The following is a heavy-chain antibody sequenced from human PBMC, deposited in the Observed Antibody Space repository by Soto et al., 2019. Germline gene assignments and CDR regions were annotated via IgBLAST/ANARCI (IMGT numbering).Heavy chain of an antibody. CDR3: ARGKRPLAMFFDY. Sequence: QVQLQGSGPGLVKPSQTLSLTCANTGGSITSGAYFWTWIRQLPGKGLEWIGHISYSGNTDYNPSLKSRVTLSRDTSKNQFSLTLSAVTAADTAVYYYARGKRPLAMFFDYWGQGTLVTVSS. CDR2: ISYSGNT. V-gene: IGHV4-31*11. J-gene: IGHJ4*02. D-gene: IGHD6-25*01. CDR1: GGSITSGAYF.